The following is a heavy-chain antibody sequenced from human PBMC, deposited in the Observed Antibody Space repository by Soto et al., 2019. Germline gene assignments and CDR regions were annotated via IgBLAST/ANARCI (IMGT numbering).Heavy chain of an antibody. V-gene: IGHV3-30-3*01. J-gene: IGHJ4*02. CDR1: GFTFSSYA. D-gene: IGHD2-15*01. CDR2: ISYDGSNK. Sequence: QVQLVESGGGVVQPGRSLRLSCAASGFTFSSYAMHWVRQAPGKGLEWVAVISYDGSNKYYADSVKGRFTISRDISKNTLYLQMNSPRAEDTAVYYCARAGGLLLDFWCQGALVSVSS. CDR3: ARAGGLLLDF.